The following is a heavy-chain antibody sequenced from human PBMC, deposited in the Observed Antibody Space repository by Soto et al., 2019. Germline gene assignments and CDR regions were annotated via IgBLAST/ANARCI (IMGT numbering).Heavy chain of an antibody. Sequence: PSETLSLTCTVSGGSISSGDYYWSWIRQPPGKGLEWIGYIYYSGSTYYNPSLKSRVTISVDTSKNQFSLKLSSVTAADTAVYYCARDLFLNDGSGINWFDPWGQGTLVTVSS. CDR2: IYYSGST. D-gene: IGHD3-10*01. CDR3: ARDLFLNDGSGINWFDP. CDR1: GGSISSGDYY. J-gene: IGHJ5*02. V-gene: IGHV4-30-4*01.